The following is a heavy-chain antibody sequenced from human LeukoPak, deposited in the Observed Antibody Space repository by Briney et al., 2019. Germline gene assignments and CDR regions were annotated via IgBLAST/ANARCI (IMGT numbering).Heavy chain of an antibody. CDR2: ISSSSSTI. J-gene: IGHJ4*02. CDR1: GFTFSSYS. V-gene: IGHV3-48*01. D-gene: IGHD3-3*01. CDR3: ARDNNWSGPLN. Sequence: GGSLRLSCAASGFTFSSYSMNWVRQAPGKGLEWVSYISSSSSTIYYADSVKGRFTISRDNAKNSLYLQMNSLRAEDTAVYYCARDNNWSGPLNWGQGTLVTVSS.